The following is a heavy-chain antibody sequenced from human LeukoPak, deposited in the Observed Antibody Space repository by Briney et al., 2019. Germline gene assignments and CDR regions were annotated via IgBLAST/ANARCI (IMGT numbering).Heavy chain of an antibody. V-gene: IGHV3-9*01. CDR2: ISWNSGSI. CDR3: AKVGIAAAGTPPNYYYYGMDV. Sequence: GGSLRLSCAASGFTFDDYAMHWVRQAPGKGLEWVSGISWNSGSIGYADSVKGRFTISRDNAKNSLYLQMNSLRAEDTALYYCAKVGIAAAGTPPNYYYYGMDVWGQGTTVTVSS. J-gene: IGHJ6*02. D-gene: IGHD6-13*01. CDR1: GFTFDDYA.